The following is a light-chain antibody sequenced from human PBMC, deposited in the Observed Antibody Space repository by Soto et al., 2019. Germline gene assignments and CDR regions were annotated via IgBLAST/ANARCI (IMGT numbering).Light chain of an antibody. CDR1: QSVSSSY. CDR2: GAS. V-gene: IGKV3-15*01. J-gene: IGKJ4*01. CDR3: QQYIRWPLT. Sequence: EIVFAHSPGTLSFAAGERATLSCRASQSVSSSYLAWYQQKPGQAPRLLIYGASTRATGTPARFSGSGSGTEFTLTISSLQSEDFAVYYCQQYIRWPLTFGGGTKVDIK.